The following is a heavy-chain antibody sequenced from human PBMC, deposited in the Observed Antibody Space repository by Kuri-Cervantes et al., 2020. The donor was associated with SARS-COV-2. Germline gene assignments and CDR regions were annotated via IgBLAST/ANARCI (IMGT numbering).Heavy chain of an antibody. CDR3: ARHEQQLVLGWFDP. Sequence: GSLRLSCAVYGGSFSGYYWSWIRQPPGKGLEWIGEINHSGSTNYNPSLKSRVTISVDTSKNQFSLKLGSVTAADTAVYYCARHEQQLVLGWFDPWGQGTLVTVSS. CDR2: INHSGST. V-gene: IGHV4-34*01. CDR1: GGSFSGYY. J-gene: IGHJ5*02. D-gene: IGHD6-13*01.